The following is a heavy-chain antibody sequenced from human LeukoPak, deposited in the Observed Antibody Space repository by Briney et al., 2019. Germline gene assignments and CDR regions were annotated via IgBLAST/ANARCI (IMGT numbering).Heavy chain of an antibody. CDR3: AAEGQWSLVHYFNS. D-gene: IGHD2-15*01. J-gene: IGHJ4*02. CDR2: FDPEDAEV. V-gene: IGHV1-24*01. CDR1: GNTLTYLS. Sequence: ASVKVSCKVSGNTLTYLSIHWVRQAPGKGLDWMGGFDPEDAEVVYAEKFQDRVAMTEDPSTDTAYLELSSLRSEDTDVYYCAAEGQWSLVHYFNSWGQGTLVTVSS.